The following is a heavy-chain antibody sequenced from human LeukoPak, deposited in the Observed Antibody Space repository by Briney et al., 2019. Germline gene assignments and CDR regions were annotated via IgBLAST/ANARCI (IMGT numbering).Heavy chain of an antibody. CDR1: GYSFTSYW. V-gene: IGHV5-51*01. CDR2: IYPGDSDT. D-gene: IGHD6-19*01. J-gene: IGHJ6*02. Sequence: PGESLKISCKGSGYSFTSYWIGWVRQMPGKGLEWMGIIYPGDSDTSYSPSFQGQVTISADKPISTAYLQWSSLKASDTAMYYSAREIAVAGTGYYYGMDVWGQGTTVTVSS. CDR3: AREIAVAGTGYYYGMDV.